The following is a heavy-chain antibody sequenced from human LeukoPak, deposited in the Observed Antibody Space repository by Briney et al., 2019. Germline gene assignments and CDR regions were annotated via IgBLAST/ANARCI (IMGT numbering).Heavy chain of an antibody. CDR1: GFTFSSYA. J-gene: IGHJ4*02. D-gene: IGHD5-18*01. CDR2: ISGSGGST. Sequence: GGSLRLSRAASGFTFSSYAMSWVRQAPGKGLEWVSAISGSGGSTYYADSVKGRFTISRDNSKNTLYLQMNSLRAEDTAVYYCAKGRTQLWALFDYWGQGTLVTVSS. CDR3: AKGRTQLWALFDY. V-gene: IGHV3-23*01.